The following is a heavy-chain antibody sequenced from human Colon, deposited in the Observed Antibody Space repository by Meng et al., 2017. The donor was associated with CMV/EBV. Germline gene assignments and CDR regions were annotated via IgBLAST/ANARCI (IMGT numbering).Heavy chain of an antibody. V-gene: IGHV3-23*03. J-gene: IGHJ3*02. CDR1: GFTFDGYA. Sequence: GGSLRLSCIASGFTFDGYAMSWVRQAPGKGLEWVSVIYGSGRSSSSADSVKGRFSIPRDNSKNTVSLQMSSLRAEDTAVYYCARLLVGALDTHAFDIWGRGTLVTVSS. CDR2: IYGSGRSS. CDR3: ARLLVGALDTHAFDI. D-gene: IGHD1-26*01.